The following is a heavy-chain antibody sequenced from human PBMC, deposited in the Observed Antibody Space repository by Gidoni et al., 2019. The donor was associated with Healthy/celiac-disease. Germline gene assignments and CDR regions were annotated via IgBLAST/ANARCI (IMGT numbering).Heavy chain of an antibody. J-gene: IGHJ5*02. CDR3: ARGGGITIFGVVKGPGWFDP. CDR2: IYYSGST. V-gene: IGHV4-59*01. D-gene: IGHD3-3*01. CDR1: GGSISSYY. Sequence: QVQLQESGPGLVKPSETLSLTCTVSGGSISSYYWSWIRQPPGKGLEWIGYIYYSGSTNYNPSLKSRVTISVDTSKNQFSLKLSSVTAADTAVYYCARGGGITIFGVVKGPGWFDPWGQGTLVTVSS.